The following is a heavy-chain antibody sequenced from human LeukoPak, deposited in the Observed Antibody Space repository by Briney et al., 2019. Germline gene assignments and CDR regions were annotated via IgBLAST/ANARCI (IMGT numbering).Heavy chain of an antibody. CDR3: AKGGSGWP. V-gene: IGHV3-23*01. J-gene: IGHJ4*02. CDR2: ISGSGGST. CDR1: GVTFGSYS. D-gene: IGHD6-19*01. Sequence: GGSLRLSCAVSGVTFGSYSMNWVRQAPGKGLEWVSAISGSGGSTYYADSVKGRFTISRDNSKNTLYLQMNSLRAEDTAVYYCAKGGSGWPWGQGTLVTVSS.